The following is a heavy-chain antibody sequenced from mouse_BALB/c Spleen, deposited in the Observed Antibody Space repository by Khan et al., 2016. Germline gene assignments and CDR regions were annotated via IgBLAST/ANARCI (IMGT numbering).Heavy chain of an antibody. CDR2: INPYNGDT. Sequence: VQLQQSGPELVKPGASVKISCKASGYLFTDYFMNWVMQSHGKSLEWIGRINPYNGDTFYNQKFKGKATLTVDKSSNTAHMELRSLASEDSAVYYCTRGGYKYEFAYWGQGTLVTVSA. CDR1: GYLFTDYF. V-gene: IGHV1-20*02. CDR3: TRGGYKYEFAY. D-gene: IGHD2-14*01. J-gene: IGHJ3*01.